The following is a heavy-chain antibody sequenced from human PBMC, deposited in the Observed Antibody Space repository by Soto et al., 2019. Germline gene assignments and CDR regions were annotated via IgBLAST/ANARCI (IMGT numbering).Heavy chain of an antibody. J-gene: IGHJ5*02. CDR3: ARSDTAMDYNWFDP. D-gene: IGHD5-18*01. V-gene: IGHV1-69*02. CDR1: GGTFSSYT. CDR2: IIPILGIA. Sequence: QVQLVQSGAEVKKPGSSVKVSCKASGGTFSSYTISWVRQAPGQGLEWMGRIIPILGIANYAQKFQGRVTITADKSTGTADMELSSLRSEDTAVYYCARSDTAMDYNWFDPGGQGTLVAVSS.